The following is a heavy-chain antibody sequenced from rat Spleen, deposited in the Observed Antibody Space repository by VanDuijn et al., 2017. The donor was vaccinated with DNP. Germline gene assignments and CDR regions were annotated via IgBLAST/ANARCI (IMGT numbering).Heavy chain of an antibody. Sequence: QVQLKESGPGLVQPSQTLSLTCTVAGFSLTSYHVHWVRQPPGKGLEWMGVIWNAGGTRYDSTLKSQLSISKDTSKSQVFLEMNSLQTEDTATYYCAASTLDSPFDYWGQGVMVTVSS. J-gene: IGHJ2*01. CDR3: AASTLDSPFDY. CDR1: GFSLTSYH. V-gene: IGHV2-41*01. CDR2: IWNAGGT. D-gene: IGHD1-10*01.